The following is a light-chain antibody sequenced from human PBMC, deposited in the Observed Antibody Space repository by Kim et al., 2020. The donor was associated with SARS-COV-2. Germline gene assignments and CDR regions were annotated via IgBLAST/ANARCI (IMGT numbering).Light chain of an antibody. V-gene: IGLV10-54*01. Sequence: QAGLTQPPSVSKALGQTATLTCTGNSNNIGNQGAAWLQQHQGHPPKLLSYRNNNRPSGISERLSASSSGNTASLTITGLQPEDEADYYCSAWDSSLSAWVFGGGTQLTVL. CDR3: SAWDSSLSAWV. J-gene: IGLJ3*02. CDR2: RNN. CDR1: SNNIGNQG.